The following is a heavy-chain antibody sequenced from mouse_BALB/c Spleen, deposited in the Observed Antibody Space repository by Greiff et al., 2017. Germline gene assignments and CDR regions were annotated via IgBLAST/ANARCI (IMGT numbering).Heavy chain of an antibody. J-gene: IGHJ1*01. Sequence: EVKVVESGGGLVKPGGSLKLSCAASGFTFSSYTMSWVRQTPEKRLEWVATISSGGSYTYYPDSVKGRFTISRDNAKNTLYLQMSSLKSEDTAMYYCTRDGITTVVHWYFDVWGAGTTVTVSS. CDR3: TRDGITTVVHWYFDV. CDR1: GFTFSSYT. CDR2: ISSGGSYT. V-gene: IGHV5-6-4*01. D-gene: IGHD1-1*01.